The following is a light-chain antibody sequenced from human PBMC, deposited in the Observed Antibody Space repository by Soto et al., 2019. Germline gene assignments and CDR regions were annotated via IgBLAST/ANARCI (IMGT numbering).Light chain of an antibody. J-gene: IGKJ5*01. CDR1: QDISNY. Sequence: DIQMTQSPSAMSASVGDRVTITCRASQDISNYLAWFQQKPGRVPKRLIYAASGLQTAVPSRFSGSGSGTEFTLTIGSLQPEDSATYYCLQHHSYPITFGQGTRLEIK. V-gene: IGKV1-17*03. CDR2: AAS. CDR3: LQHHSYPIT.